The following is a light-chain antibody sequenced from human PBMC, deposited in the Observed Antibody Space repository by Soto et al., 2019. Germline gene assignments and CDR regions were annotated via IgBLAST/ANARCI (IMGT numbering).Light chain of an antibody. V-gene: IGKV3-20*01. J-gene: IGKJ4*01. Sequence: DIVLTQSPGTLSLSPGERATLSCRASQSVSSSYLAWYQQKPGQAPRLLIYGASIRATGIPDRFSGSGSGTDFPLTISRLEPEDFAVYYCQQYGNSPLTFGGGNKVEIK. CDR3: QQYGNSPLT. CDR1: QSVSSSY. CDR2: GAS.